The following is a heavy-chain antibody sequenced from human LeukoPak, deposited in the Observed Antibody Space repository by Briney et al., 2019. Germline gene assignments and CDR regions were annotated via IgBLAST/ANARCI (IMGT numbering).Heavy chain of an antibody. V-gene: IGHV3-23*01. J-gene: IGHJ1*01. CDR2: ISGSGDRT. CDR3: VNMFGASCTCSEGRRYLQK. CDR1: GDTFANHA. Sequence: GGSLRLSCTASGDTFANHAMFWVRQAPGRGLEWVSNISGSGDRTYFAVSVTARFPLPRDHSQNTLFLKIDSVRVEETGGYDCVNMFGASCTCSEGRRYLQKWGRGKLVTV. D-gene: IGHD3-16*01.